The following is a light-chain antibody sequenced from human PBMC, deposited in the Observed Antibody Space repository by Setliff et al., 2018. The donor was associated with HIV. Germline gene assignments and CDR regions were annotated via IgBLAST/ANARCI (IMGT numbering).Light chain of an antibody. CDR1: SSDVGGYNF. J-gene: IGLJ2*01. V-gene: IGLV2-14*03. Sequence: QSALTQPASVSGSPGQSVTISCTGTSSDVGGYNFVSWYQQHPGKTPELLIYDVTNRPSGVSDRCSGSKSGNTASLTISGLQPEDEADYYCSSYTSTRALLFGGGTKVTVL. CDR3: SSYTSTRALL. CDR2: DVT.